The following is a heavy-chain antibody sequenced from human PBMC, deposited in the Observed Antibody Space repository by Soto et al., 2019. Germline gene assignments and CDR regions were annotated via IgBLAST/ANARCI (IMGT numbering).Heavy chain of an antibody. CDR1: GGSIANNNYF. J-gene: IGHJ4*02. CDR2: AAYSGGT. CDR3: AKVVVGATSHSDFDS. D-gene: IGHD2-15*01. Sequence: TSETQSLTCTVSGGSIANNNYFWGWVRQPPGKGLEWIGSAAYSGGTYKNPSLKSRVTVSVDTSKNQFSLKLTSVTAADTAVYYCAKVVVGATSHSDFDSWGQGTLVTVYS. V-gene: IGHV4-39*01.